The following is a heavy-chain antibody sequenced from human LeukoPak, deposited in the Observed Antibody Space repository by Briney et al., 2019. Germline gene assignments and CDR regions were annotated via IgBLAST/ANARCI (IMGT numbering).Heavy chain of an antibody. J-gene: IGHJ4*02. V-gene: IGHV1-2*02. CDR1: GYTFTGYY. D-gene: IGHD4-17*01. CDR2: INPNSGGT. Sequence: ASVKVSCKASGYTFTGYYMHWVRQAPGQGLEWMGWINPNSGGTNYAQKFQGRVTMTRDTSISTAYMELSRLRSDDTAVYYRATLYGDYEVLYYWGQGTLVTVSS. CDR3: ATLYGDYEVLYY.